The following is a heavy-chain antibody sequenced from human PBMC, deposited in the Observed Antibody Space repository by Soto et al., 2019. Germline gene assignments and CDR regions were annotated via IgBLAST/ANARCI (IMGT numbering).Heavy chain of an antibody. J-gene: IGHJ6*03. CDR1: GYTFTSYD. Sequence: ASVKVSCKASGYTFTSYDINWVRQATGQGLEWMGWMNPNSGNTGYAQKFQGRVTMTRNTSISTAYMELSSLRSEDTAVYYCARYGLQHDFWSDPPGYYYYMDVWGKGTTVTVSS. D-gene: IGHD3-3*01. CDR2: MNPNSGNT. CDR3: ARYGLQHDFWSDPPGYYYYMDV. V-gene: IGHV1-8*01.